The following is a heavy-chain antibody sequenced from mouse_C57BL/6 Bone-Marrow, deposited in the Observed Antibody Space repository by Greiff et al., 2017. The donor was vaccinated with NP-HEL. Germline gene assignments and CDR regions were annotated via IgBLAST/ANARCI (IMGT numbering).Heavy chain of an antibody. V-gene: IGHV1-64*01. J-gene: IGHJ2*01. Sequence: QVQLQQSGAELVKPGASVKLSCKASGYTFTSYWMHWVKQRPGQGLEWIGMIHPNSGSTNYNEKFKSKATLTVDKSSSTAYMQLSSLTSEDSAVYYCARERITTVVATGDYWGQGTTLTVSS. CDR3: ARERITTVVATGDY. D-gene: IGHD1-1*01. CDR1: GYTFTSYW. CDR2: IHPNSGST.